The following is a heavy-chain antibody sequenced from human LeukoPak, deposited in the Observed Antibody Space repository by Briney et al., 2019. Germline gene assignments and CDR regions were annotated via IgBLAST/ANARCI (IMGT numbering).Heavy chain of an antibody. J-gene: IGHJ4*02. D-gene: IGHD1-26*01. CDR3: AKDGAYSGSYYGLDY. CDR2: ISWNSGSI. Sequence: GRSLRLSCAASGFTFDDYAMHWVRQAPGKGLERVSGISWNSGSIGYADSVKGRFTISRDNAKNSLYLQMNSLRAEDTALYYCAKDGAYSGSYYGLDYWGQETLVTVSS. CDR1: GFTFDDYA. V-gene: IGHV3-9*01.